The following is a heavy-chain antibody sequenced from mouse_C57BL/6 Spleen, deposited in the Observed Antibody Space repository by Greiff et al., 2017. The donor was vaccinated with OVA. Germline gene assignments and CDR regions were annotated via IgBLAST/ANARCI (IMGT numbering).Heavy chain of an antibody. J-gene: IGHJ4*01. CDR3: TRGGGNFYAMDY. D-gene: IGHD2-1*01. V-gene: IGHV1-15*01. CDR1: GYTFTDYE. CDR2: IDPETGGT. Sequence: VQLQQSGAELVRPGASVTLFCKASGYTFTDYEMHWVKQTPVHGLEWIGAIDPETGGTAYNQKFKGKAILTADKSSSTAYMELRSLTAEDSAVYYCTRGGGNFYAMDYWGKGTSVTVSS.